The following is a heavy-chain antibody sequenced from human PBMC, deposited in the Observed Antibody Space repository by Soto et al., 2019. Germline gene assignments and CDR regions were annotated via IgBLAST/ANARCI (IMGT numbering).Heavy chain of an antibody. V-gene: IGHV3-23*01. Sequence: PGGSLRLSCSASGFTFSSYAMSWVRQAPGKGLEWVSAISGSGGSTYYADSVKGRFTISRDNSKNTLYLQMNSLRAEDTAVYYCAKEYYYGSGPGRGMDVWGQGTTVPVSS. D-gene: IGHD3-10*01. CDR2: ISGSGGST. CDR3: AKEYYYGSGPGRGMDV. J-gene: IGHJ6*02. CDR1: GFTFSSYA.